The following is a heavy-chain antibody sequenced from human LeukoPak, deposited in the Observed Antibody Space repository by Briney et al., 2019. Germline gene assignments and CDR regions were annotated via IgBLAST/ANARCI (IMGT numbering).Heavy chain of an antibody. CDR3: AELGITMIGGV. D-gene: IGHD3-10*02. Sequence: GGSLRLSCAASGFTFSSYAMSWVRQAPGRGLEWVSAISGSGVSTYYADSVKGRFTISRDIFKNTLYLQMNSLRAEDTAVYYCAELGITMIGGVWGKGTTVTISS. CDR2: ISGSGVST. J-gene: IGHJ6*04. CDR1: GFTFSSYA. V-gene: IGHV3-23*01.